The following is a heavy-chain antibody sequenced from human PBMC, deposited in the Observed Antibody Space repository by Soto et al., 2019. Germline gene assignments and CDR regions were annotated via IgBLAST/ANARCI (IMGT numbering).Heavy chain of an antibody. CDR2: TRNKANNYST. CDR1: AFTLSGHH. V-gene: IGHV3-72*01. CDR3: ARDWGIAARHYYGLDV. D-gene: IGHD6-6*01. J-gene: IGHJ6*02. Sequence: EVLLVESGGGLVQPGGSLRLSCTASAFTLSGHHMGWVRQAPGKGLEWVGRTRNKANNYSTEYAASVKGRFTISRDDSKNSLYRQMNSLKTEDTAVYYCARDWGIAARHYYGLDVWGQGTTVTVSS.